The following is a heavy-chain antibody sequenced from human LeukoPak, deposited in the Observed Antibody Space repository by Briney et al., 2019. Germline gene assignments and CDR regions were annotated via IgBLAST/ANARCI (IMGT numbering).Heavy chain of an antibody. J-gene: IGHJ4*02. V-gene: IGHV3-23*01. CDR2: LSASGFNT. D-gene: IGHD5-18*01. CDR3: AQISVDTSRNRWSDFDS. CDR1: GFIFSTYA. Sequence: GGSLRLSCAASGFIFSTYAMTWLRQAPGKGLEWVSALSASGFNTYYADSVKGRFTISRDNFKDMLYLQMNSLRAEDTAVYYCAQISVDTSRNRWSDFDSWGRGILVTVSS.